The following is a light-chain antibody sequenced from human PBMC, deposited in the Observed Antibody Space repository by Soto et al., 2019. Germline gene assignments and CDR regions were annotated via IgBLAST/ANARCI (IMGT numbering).Light chain of an antibody. Sequence: EIVLTQSPGTLSLSPGERATLSCRASQSVSSIYLAWYQQKPGQAPRLLIYGASSRATGIPDRFSGSGSGTDFTLIINRLEPEDFAVYYCQQYGSSPRTCGQGTKVDIK. CDR2: GAS. CDR1: QSVSSIY. J-gene: IGKJ1*01. CDR3: QQYGSSPRT. V-gene: IGKV3-20*01.